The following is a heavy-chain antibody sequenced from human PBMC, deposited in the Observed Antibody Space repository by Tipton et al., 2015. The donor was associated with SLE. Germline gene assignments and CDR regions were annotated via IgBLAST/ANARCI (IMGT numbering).Heavy chain of an antibody. V-gene: IGHV3-30*04. CDR1: GFTFSTYA. D-gene: IGHD6-19*01. CDR3: ATEGALAVAGPGFDY. CDR2: ISYDGSNK. J-gene: IGHJ4*02. Sequence: SLRLSCAASGFTFSTYALHWVRQAPGKGLEWVAVISYDGSNKYYADSVKGRFTISRDNSKNTLYLQMNSLRAEDTAVYYCATEGALAVAGPGFDYWGQGSLVTVSS.